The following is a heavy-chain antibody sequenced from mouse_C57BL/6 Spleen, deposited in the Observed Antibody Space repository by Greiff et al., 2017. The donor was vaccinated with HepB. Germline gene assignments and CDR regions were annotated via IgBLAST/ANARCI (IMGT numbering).Heavy chain of an antibody. D-gene: IGHD1-1*01. Sequence: EVQGVESGGGLVKPGGSLKLSCAASGFTFSSYAMSWVRQTPEKRLEWVATISDGGSYTYYPDNVKGRFTISRDNAKNNLYLQMSHLKSEDTAMYYCARVGPGSSPYAMDYWGQGTSVTVSS. CDR3: ARVGPGSSPYAMDY. CDR1: GFTFSSYA. V-gene: IGHV5-4*01. J-gene: IGHJ4*01. CDR2: ISDGGSYT.